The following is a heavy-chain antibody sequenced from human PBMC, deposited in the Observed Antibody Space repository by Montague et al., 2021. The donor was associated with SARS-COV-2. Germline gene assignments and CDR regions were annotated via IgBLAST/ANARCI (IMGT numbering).Heavy chain of an antibody. CDR1: GGSVSSSPYY. V-gene: IGHV4-39*01. D-gene: IGHD3-10*01. Sequence: SETLSLTCTVSGGSVSSSPYYWGWIRQPPGRGLEWVGSNSYSGCTYFSPSLKSRLTISVDSSENQFSLRLSSVTAADTAVYYCASSYYYGSGTYVYNYYMDVWGKGTMVTVSS. CDR2: NSYSGCT. J-gene: IGHJ6*03. CDR3: ASSYYYGSGTYVYNYYMDV.